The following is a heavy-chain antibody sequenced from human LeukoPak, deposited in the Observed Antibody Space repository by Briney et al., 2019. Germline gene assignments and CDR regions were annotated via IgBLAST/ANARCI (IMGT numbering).Heavy chain of an antibody. CDR3: ARDKLGGFGAFDI. CDR2: ISYSGST. V-gene: IGHV4-59*01. Sequence: SEPLSLTCTVSGASISSYYWSWFRQPPGKGLEWIGFISYSGSTNYNPSLKSRVTISVHTSKNQFSLMVTSLTAVDTAVYYCARDKLGGFGAFDIWGQGTMVTVS. CDR1: GASISSYY. D-gene: IGHD3-16*01. J-gene: IGHJ3*02.